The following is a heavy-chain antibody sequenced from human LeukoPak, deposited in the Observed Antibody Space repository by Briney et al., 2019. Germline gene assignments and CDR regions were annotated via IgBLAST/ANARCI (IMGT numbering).Heavy chain of an antibody. Sequence: SVSLSLTCTFSGRSISIGGCYCSWIRRNPGKGLEWIGYIYYSQSPYYKPSLKSRVTISVDTSKNQLSLKLSSVTAADTGVYYCDSGSLPGGGRYYFDYWGQGTLVTVSS. CDR1: GRSISIGGCY. CDR2: IYYSQSP. J-gene: IGHJ4*02. CDR3: DSGSLPGGGRYYFDY. D-gene: IGHD3-10*01. V-gene: IGHV4-31*03.